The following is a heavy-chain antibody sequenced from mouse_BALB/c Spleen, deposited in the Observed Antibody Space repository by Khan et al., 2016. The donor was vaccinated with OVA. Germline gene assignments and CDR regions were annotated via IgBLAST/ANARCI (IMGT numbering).Heavy chain of an antibody. CDR1: GYTFTSYT. CDR2: INPSNGYT. J-gene: IGHJ1*01. D-gene: IGHD2-14*01. V-gene: IGHV1-4*01. Sequence: VQLQESGAELARPGASVKMSCKASGYTFTSYTMHWVKQRPGQGLEWIGYINPSNGYTNYNQKFKDKATLTADKSSSTAYMQLSSLTSEDSAVYYDVLSGAYYRYDGYFDVWGAGTTVTVSS. CDR3: VLSGAYYRYDGYFDV.